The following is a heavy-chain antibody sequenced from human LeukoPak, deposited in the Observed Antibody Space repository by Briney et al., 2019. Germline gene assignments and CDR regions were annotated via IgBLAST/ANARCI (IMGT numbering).Heavy chain of an antibody. CDR2: IYTSGST. CDR3: ARGTFSGSYYYFDY. CDR1: GGSISSYY. D-gene: IGHD1-26*01. J-gene: IGHJ4*02. V-gene: IGHV4-4*07. Sequence: PSETLSLTCTVSGGSISSYYWSWIRQPAGKGLEWIGRIYTSGSTNYNPSLKSRVTMSVDTSKNQFSLKLSSVTAAGTAVYYCARGTFSGSYYYFDYWGQGTLVTVSS.